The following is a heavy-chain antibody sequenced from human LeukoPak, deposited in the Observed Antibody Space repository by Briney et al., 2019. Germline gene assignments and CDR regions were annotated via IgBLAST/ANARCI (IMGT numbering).Heavy chain of an antibody. J-gene: IGHJ4*02. V-gene: IGHV4-34*01. CDR3: ATTPREYSSAWYYFDY. CDR2: INHSGST. CDR1: GGSFSGHY. D-gene: IGHD6-6*01. Sequence: SETLSLTCAVYGGSFSGHYWSWIRQSPGKGLEWIGEINHSGSTSSNPSLKSRVTISVDTSKNQFSLKLSSVTAADTAVYYCATTPREYSSAWYYFDYWGQGILVTVSS.